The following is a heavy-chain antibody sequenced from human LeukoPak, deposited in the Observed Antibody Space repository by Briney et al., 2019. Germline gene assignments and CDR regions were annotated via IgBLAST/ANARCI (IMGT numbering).Heavy chain of an antibody. CDR3: ASSPGQRPPPTYCSSTSCYFDSYYYYGMDV. CDR2: IYYSGST. V-gene: IGHV4-31*03. Sequence: PSQTLSLTCTVSGGSVSSGGYYWSWIRQHPGKGLEWIGYIYYSGSTYYNPSLKSRVTISVDTSKNQFSLKLSSVTAADTAVYYCASSPGQRPPPTYCSSTSCYFDSYYYYGMDVWGQGTTVTVSS. CDR1: GGSVSSGGYY. D-gene: IGHD2-2*01. J-gene: IGHJ6*02.